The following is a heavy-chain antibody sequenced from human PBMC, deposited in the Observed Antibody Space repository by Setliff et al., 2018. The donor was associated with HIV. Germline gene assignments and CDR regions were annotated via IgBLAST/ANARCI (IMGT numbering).Heavy chain of an antibody. D-gene: IGHD6-6*01. Sequence: PGGSLRLSCVASGFMFSDRWMSWVRQAPGKGLEWVANIHKNGNEKYYVDSVKGRFSISRDNTRNLVYLQMNSLRAEDTAVYHCAKARSEYQLMPWYYYMDVWGQGTTVTVSS. J-gene: IGHJ6*03. CDR2: IHKNGNEK. CDR3: AKARSEYQLMPWYYYMDV. CDR1: GFMFSDRW. V-gene: IGHV3-7*01.